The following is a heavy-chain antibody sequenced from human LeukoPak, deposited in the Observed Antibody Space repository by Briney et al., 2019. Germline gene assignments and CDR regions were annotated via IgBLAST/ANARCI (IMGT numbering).Heavy chain of an antibody. CDR3: AKDPPGSRIIMAAFEY. D-gene: IGHD3-10*01. CDR2: IRGSGGGT. V-gene: IGHV3-23*01. CDR1: GFTFSTYA. J-gene: IGHJ4*02. Sequence: PGGSLRLSCAASGFTFSTYAMSWVRQAPGKGLEWVSGIRGSGGGTYYADSVKGRFTISRDNSKNTLYLQMNSLRVEDTALYYCAKDPPGSRIIMAAFEYWGQGTLVTVSS.